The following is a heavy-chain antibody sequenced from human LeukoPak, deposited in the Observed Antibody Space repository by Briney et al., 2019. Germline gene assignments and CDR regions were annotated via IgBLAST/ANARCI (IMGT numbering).Heavy chain of an antibody. D-gene: IGHD2-2*01. CDR2: IYPGDSDT. V-gene: IGHV5-51*01. CDR1: GYSFTNYW. Sequence: GESLKISCKGSGYSFTNYWIAWVRQMPGKGLEWMGIIYPGDSDTRYSPSFQGQVTISADKSISTAYLQWSSLKASDTAMYYCASQSQYCSSTSCSPVEYGDDAFDIWGQGTMVTVSS. CDR3: ASQSQYCSSTSCSPVEYGDDAFDI. J-gene: IGHJ3*02.